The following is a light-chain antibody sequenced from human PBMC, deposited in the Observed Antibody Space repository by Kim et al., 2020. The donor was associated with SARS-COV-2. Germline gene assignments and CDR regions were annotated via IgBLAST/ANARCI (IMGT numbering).Light chain of an antibody. Sequence: DIQMTQSPSSLSASVGDRATITCRASQIISSFLNWYQQKAGQAPKLLIYAASSLQSGVPSRFSGSGSGTDFTLTISSLQPEDFATYYCQQSYTTPRTFGQGTKVDIK. CDR2: AAS. CDR3: QQSYTTPRT. CDR1: QIISSF. V-gene: IGKV1-39*01. J-gene: IGKJ1*01.